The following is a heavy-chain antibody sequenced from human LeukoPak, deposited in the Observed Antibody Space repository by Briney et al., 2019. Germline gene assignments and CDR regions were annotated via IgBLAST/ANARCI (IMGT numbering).Heavy chain of an antibody. D-gene: IGHD3-22*01. CDR3: ARGIGYYYDSSGYYFGDY. J-gene: IGHJ4*02. Sequence: GGSLRLSCAASGFTFSSYAMSWVRQAPGKGLEWVSVIYSGGSTYYADSVKGRFTISRDNPKNTLYLQMNSLRAEDTAVYYCARGIGYYYDSSGYYFGDYWGQGTLVTVSS. CDR2: IYSGGST. V-gene: IGHV3-53*01. CDR1: GFTFSSYA.